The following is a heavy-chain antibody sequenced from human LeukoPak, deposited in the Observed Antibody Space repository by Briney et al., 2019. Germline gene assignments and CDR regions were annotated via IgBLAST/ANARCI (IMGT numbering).Heavy chain of an antibody. V-gene: IGHV3-7*01. Sequence: GRSLRLSCVGSGFSFRSHWVNWVRQSPGKGLEWVANIKPDGSDKYYVDSARGRFTVSRDNAKNSAFLQMNSLRAEDTAIYYCATISAQTFDIWGQGTLVSVSS. CDR1: GFSFRSHW. CDR2: IKPDGSDK. J-gene: IGHJ3*02. CDR3: ATISAQTFDI. D-gene: IGHD5-24*01.